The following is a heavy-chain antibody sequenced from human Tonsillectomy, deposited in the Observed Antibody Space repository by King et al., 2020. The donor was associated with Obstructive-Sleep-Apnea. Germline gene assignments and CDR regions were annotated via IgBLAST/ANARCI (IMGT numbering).Heavy chain of an antibody. CDR1: GGSIRSYY. J-gene: IGHJ6*02. CDR3: ARSYGGGSYYYYGMDV. V-gene: IGHV4-59*08. CDR2: IYYSGST. D-gene: IGHD4-23*01. Sequence: VQLQESGPGLVKPSETLSLTCSVSGGSIRSYYLSWIRQPPGKGLEWVGYIYYSGSTNYNPSLKSRVTISVDTSKNQFSLKLSSVTAADTAVYYCARSYGGGSYYYYGMDVWGQGTTVTVSS.